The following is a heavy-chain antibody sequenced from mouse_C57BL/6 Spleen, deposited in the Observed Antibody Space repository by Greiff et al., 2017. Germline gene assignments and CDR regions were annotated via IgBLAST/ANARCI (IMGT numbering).Heavy chain of an antibody. D-gene: IGHD3-2*02. CDR2: IDPSDSET. V-gene: IGHV1-52*01. CDR1: GYTFTSYW. Sequence: VQLQQPGAELVRPGSSVKLSCKASGYTFTSYWMHWVKQRPIQGLEWIGNIDPSDSETNYNQKFKDKATLTVDKSSSTAYMQLSSLTSEDSAVYYCARSDRRLRLLDYWGQGTTLTVSS. CDR3: ARSDRRLRLLDY. J-gene: IGHJ2*01.